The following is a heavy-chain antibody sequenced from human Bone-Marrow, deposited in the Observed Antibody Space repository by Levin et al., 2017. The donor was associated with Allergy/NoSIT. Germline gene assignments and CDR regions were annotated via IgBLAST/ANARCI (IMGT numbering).Heavy chain of an antibody. J-gene: IGHJ4*02. Sequence: GGSLILSCAASGFTFSRYYMHWVRQAPGKGLVWVSYIISDGSDTNYADSVKGRFTISRDNAKNTLSLQMDSLRAEDTAVYYCARGGCSSTSCLDYWGQGTLVTVSS. CDR3: ARGGCSSTSCLDY. V-gene: IGHV3-74*01. CDR2: IISDGSDT. CDR1: GFTFSRYY. D-gene: IGHD2-2*01.